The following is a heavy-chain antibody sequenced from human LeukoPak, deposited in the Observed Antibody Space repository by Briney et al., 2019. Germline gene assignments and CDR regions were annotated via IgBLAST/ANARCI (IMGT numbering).Heavy chain of an antibody. Sequence: PGGSLRLSCAASVLTFSSYAMSWIRQAPGKGPQWISGISGDGGRTYYADSVKGGFTISRDNPKNTLHLQMTGLGGEDPAVYYCAKAYTFGGAIVRFADEWGQGTLVTV. CDR3: AKAYTFGGAIVRFADE. J-gene: IGHJ4*02. CDR2: ISGDGGRT. V-gene: IGHV3-23*01. D-gene: IGHD3-16*02. CDR1: VLTFSSYA.